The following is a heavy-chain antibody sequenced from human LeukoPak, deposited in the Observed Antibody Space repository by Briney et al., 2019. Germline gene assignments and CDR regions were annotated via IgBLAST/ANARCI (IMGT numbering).Heavy chain of an antibody. D-gene: IGHD4-17*01. CDR2: ITGGGRT. Sequence: QPGGSLLLSCAASGFTFNNYAVGWVRPAQGEGVEGVSAITGGGRTYYADSVKGRFTISRDNSKNTLYLQMDRLRAEDTARYFCARDPNGDYIGAFDFLGQGTVVTVSS. J-gene: IGHJ3*01. V-gene: IGHV3-23*01. CDR3: ARDPNGDYIGAFDF. CDR1: GFTFNNYA.